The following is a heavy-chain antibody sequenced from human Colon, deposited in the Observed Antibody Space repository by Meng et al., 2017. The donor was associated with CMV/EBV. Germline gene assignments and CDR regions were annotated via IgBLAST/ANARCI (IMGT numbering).Heavy chain of an antibody. D-gene: IGHD6-13*01. CDR2: INDSGST. Sequence: SETLSLTCAVYGGSFSGYYWSWIRQLPGKGLEWFGEINDSGSTNYNPSLKSRVTISVDTSKNQFSLKLSSVTAADTAVYYCARGVAVGAAGLDYWGQGTLVTVSS. V-gene: IGHV4-34*01. CDR3: ARGVAVGAAGLDY. J-gene: IGHJ4*02. CDR1: GGSFSGYY.